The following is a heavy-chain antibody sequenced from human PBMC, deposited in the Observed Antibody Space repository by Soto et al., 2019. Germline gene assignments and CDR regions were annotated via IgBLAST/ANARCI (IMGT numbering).Heavy chain of an antibody. CDR2: ISWNSGSI. CDR1: GFTFDDYA. J-gene: IGHJ4*02. Sequence: EVQLVESGGGLVQPGRSLRLSCAASGFTFDDYAMHWVRQAPGKGLEWVSGISWNSGSIGYADSVKGRFTISRDNAKRSLYLQMNSLRAEDPALYYCAISGWYGGYFDYWGQGTLVTVSS. V-gene: IGHV3-9*01. D-gene: IGHD6-19*01. CDR3: AISGWYGGYFDY.